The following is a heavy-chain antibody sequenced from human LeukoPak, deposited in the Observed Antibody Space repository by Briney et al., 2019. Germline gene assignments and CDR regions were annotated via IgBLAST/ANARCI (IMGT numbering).Heavy chain of an antibody. CDR2: LNNDGRSP. V-gene: IGHV3-74*01. CDR3: ARDLGWFGELSESYALDI. J-gene: IGHJ3*02. Sequence: GGSLTLSRADSGFTFSNYWMHWPRQARGKSLVWFSRLNNDGRSPRFADSVKGRFTISRDNAKNTVYLQMNSPRAEDTAVYYCARDLGWFGELSESYALDIWGLGTMVTVSS. D-gene: IGHD3-10*01. CDR1: GFTFSNYW.